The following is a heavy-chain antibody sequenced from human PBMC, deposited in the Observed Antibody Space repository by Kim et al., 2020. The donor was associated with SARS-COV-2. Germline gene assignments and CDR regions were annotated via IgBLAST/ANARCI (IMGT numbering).Heavy chain of an antibody. J-gene: IGHJ4*01. V-gene: IGHV4-61*01. D-gene: IGHD2-2*01. CDR2: TNYSGST. Sequence: SETLSPTCTVSGGSVSSGSYYWSWIRQPPGKGLEWIGYTNYSGSTNYNPSLKSRVTISVDTSKNPFSLKLSSVTAADTAVYYCARDRGTAMRTGFFDYWG. CDR3: ARDRGTAMRTGFFDY. CDR1: GGSVSSGSYY.